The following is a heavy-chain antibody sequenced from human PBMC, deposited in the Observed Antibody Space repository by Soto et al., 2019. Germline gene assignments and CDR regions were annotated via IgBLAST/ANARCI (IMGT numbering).Heavy chain of an antibody. CDR3: ARDHGYCYGMDV. J-gene: IGHJ6*02. CDR2: ITKSSRNI. V-gene: IGHV3-48*01. CDR1: GFTFSTYS. Sequence: EVQLVESGGGLVQPGVSLRLSCAASGFTFSTYSMNWVHQAPGKGLEWISYITKSSRNIYYADSVKGRFTISRDKAKNSLYLQMNSLRAEDTGVYYCARDHGYCYGMDVRGQGTTVTVSS.